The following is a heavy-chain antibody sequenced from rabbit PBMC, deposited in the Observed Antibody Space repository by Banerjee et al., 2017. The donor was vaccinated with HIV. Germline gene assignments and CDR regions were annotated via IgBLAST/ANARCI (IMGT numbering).Heavy chain of an antibody. Sequence: QSSEESGGDLVKPGASLTLTCTASGFSFSSGYYMCWVRQAPGKGLEWIGCIYTGSTGSTYYASWAKGRFTITKTSSTTVTLQMTSLTAADTATYFCARADSDNVNYKLWGPGTLVTVS. CDR2: IYTGSTGST. J-gene: IGHJ4*01. CDR1: GFSFSSGYY. CDR3: ARADSDNVNYKL. V-gene: IGHV1S40*01. D-gene: IGHD1-1*01.